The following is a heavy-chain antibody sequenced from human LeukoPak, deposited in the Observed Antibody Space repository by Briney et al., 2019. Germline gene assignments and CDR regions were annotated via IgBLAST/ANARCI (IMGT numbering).Heavy chain of an antibody. J-gene: IGHJ4*02. CDR3: ARDPYYYDSSGYST. CDR1: GYTFTSYG. D-gene: IGHD3-22*01. CDR2: ISAYNGNT. V-gene: IGHV1-18*01. Sequence: ASVKVSCKASGYTFTSYGISWVRQAPGQGLEWMGWISAYNGNTNYAQKLQGRVTMTTDTSTSTAYMELSSLRSEDTAVYYCARDPYYYDSSGYSTWGQGTLVTVSS.